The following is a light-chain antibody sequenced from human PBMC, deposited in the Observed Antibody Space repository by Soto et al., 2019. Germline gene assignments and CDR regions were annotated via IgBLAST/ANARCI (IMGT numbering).Light chain of an antibody. CDR3: QKYNSAPPT. J-gene: IGKJ1*01. CDR2: SAS. V-gene: IGKV1-27*01. CDR1: QGISNY. Sequence: DIQMTQSPSSLSASVGDRVSITCRASQGISNYLAWYQHKPGEVPNLLIYSASTLQSGVPSRFSGSGSGTDFTLTISSLQPEDVATYYCQKYNSAPPTFGQGTKVEIK.